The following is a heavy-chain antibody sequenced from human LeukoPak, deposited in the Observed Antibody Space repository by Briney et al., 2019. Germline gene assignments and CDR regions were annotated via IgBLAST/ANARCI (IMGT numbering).Heavy chain of an antibody. D-gene: IGHD6-13*01. V-gene: IGHV3-74*01. CDR2: IKNDGSTT. J-gene: IGHJ5*02. Sequence: GGSLRLSCAASGFTFNSYWMHWVRQAPGKGLVWVSQIKNDGSTTRYADSVKGRFTISRDNAENTLYLQMNSLRAEDAAVYYCARGYSSSWYNWLDPWGQGTLVTVSS. CDR3: ARGYSSSWYNWLDP. CDR1: GFTFNSYW.